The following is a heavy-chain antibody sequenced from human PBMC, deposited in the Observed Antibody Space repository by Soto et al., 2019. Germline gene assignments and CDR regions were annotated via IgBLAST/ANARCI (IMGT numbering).Heavy chain of an antibody. CDR1: VYRFTSYW. V-gene: IGHV5-51*01. Sequence: PEESLKNSCKGSVYRFTSYWIGCVRQMTGKGLEWMGIIYPGDSDTRYSPSFQGQVTISADKSISTAYLQWSSLKASDTAMYYCARVLYYYDSSGYYVGAPTTTTYFDTLGLGDLLTISS. CDR3: ARVLYYYDSSGYYVGAPTTTTYFDT. J-gene: IGHJ5*02. CDR2: IYPGDSDT. D-gene: IGHD3-22*01.